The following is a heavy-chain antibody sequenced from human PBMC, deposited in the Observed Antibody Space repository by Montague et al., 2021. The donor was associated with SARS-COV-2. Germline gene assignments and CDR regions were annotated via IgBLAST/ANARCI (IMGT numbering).Heavy chain of an antibody. Sequence: SLRLSCAASGFTFSSFSMNWVRQAPGKRLEWVASISSESTYTLYAESVRGRFTVSRDNAQNLLFLQMNSLRAEDTALYYCARFETSKFYSSGVDVWGQGTTVTVSS. CDR1: GFTFSSFS. V-gene: IGHV3-21*01. J-gene: IGHJ6*02. D-gene: IGHD2-15*01. CDR2: ISSESTYT. CDR3: ARFETSKFYSSGVDV.